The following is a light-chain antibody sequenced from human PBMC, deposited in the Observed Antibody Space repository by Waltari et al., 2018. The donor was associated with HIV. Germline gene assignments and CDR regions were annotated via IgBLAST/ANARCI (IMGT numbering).Light chain of an antibody. V-gene: IGLV2-11*01. J-gene: IGLJ3*02. CDR2: DVD. CDR1: GSALRSSNF. CDR3: CSYVNTRTPVV. Sequence: QSALTQPRSVSGSPGQWVSISCPAHGSALRSSNFVSWYPRHPGKAPTLMIFDVDQRPSGVPARFSGSKSGNTASLTISGLQADDEAEYYCCSYVNTRTPVVFGGGTQVTVL.